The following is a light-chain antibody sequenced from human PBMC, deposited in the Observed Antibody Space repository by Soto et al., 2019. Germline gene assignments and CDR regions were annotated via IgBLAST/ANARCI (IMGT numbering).Light chain of an antibody. V-gene: IGLV4-69*01. CDR1: SGHSSYA. CDR2: VNNDGSH. J-gene: IGLJ2*01. CDR3: QTWGPGLLV. Sequence: QPVLTQSPSASASLGASVKLTCTLSSGHSSYAIAWHQQQPEKGPRYLMKVNNDGSHSKGDGIPDRFSGSSSGAERYLTIPHPHSEDGPDSSCQTWGPGLLVLGGGTKLTAL.